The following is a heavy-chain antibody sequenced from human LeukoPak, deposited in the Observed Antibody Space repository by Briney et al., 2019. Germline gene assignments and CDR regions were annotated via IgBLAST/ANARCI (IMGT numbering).Heavy chain of an antibody. CDR3: ATGLGGSYDY. V-gene: IGHV1-24*01. J-gene: IGHJ4*02. Sequence: GASVKVSCKVSGYTLTELSMHWVRQAPGKGLEWMGGFDPEHGETVYAQKFQGRLTMTEDTSTHTAYMELSSLRSEDTAVYYCATGLGGSYDYWGQGTLVTVSS. D-gene: IGHD1-26*01. CDR2: FDPEHGET. CDR1: GYTLTELS.